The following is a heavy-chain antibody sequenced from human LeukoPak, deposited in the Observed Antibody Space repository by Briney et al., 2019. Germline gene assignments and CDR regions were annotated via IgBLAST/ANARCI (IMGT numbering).Heavy chain of an antibody. CDR1: GYTFTGYY. CDR2: INPNSGGT. CDR3: ARGFAGNTNYFDY. V-gene: IGHV1-2*02. Sequence: ASVKVSCKASGYTFTGYYMHWVRQAPGQGLEWMGWINPNSGGTNYAQKFQGRVTMTRDTSISTAYMELSSVTAADTAVYYCARGFAGNTNYFDYWGQGTLVTVSS. D-gene: IGHD3-10*01. J-gene: IGHJ4*02.